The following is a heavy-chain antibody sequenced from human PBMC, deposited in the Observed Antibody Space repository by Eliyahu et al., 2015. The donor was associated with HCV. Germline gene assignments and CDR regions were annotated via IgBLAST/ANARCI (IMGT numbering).Heavy chain of an antibody. D-gene: IGHD6-6*01. CDR2: IYSGGST. CDR3: ARGSSIAARPFDY. Sequence: EVQLVESGGGLIQPGGSLXLSXAASGFXVSSNYMSWVRQAPGKGLEWVSVIYSGGSTYYADSVKGRFTISRDNSKNTLYLQMNSLRAEDTAVYYCARGSSIAARPFDYWGQGTLVTVSS. V-gene: IGHV3-53*01. J-gene: IGHJ4*02. CDR1: GFXVSSNY.